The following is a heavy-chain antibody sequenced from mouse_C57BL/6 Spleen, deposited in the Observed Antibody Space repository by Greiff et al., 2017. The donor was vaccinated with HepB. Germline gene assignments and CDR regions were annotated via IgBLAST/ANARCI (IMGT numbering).Heavy chain of an antibody. CDR1: GYTFTDYN. CDR2: INPNNGGT. Sequence: EVKLMESGPELVKPGASVKIPCKASGYTFTDYNMDWVKQSHGKSLEWIGDINPNNGGTIYNQKFKGKATLTVDKSSSTAYMELRSLTSEDTAVYYCARRRTTVVAHFDVWGTGTTVTVSS. CDR3: ARRRTTVVAHFDV. V-gene: IGHV1-18*01. J-gene: IGHJ1*03. D-gene: IGHD1-1*01.